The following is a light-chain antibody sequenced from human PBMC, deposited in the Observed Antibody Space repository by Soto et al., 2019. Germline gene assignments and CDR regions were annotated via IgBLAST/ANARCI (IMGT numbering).Light chain of an antibody. CDR3: MQALQTPLT. Sequence: DIVMTQSPLSLPVSPGEPASISCRSNQSLLHSNGYYYLDWYLQKPGQSPQLLIYSGSYRASGVPDRFSGSRSGTDFTLKISRVEAEDVGIYYCMQALQTPLTFGRGTKVDIK. J-gene: IGKJ4*01. V-gene: IGKV2-28*01. CDR1: QSLLHSNGYYY. CDR2: SGS.